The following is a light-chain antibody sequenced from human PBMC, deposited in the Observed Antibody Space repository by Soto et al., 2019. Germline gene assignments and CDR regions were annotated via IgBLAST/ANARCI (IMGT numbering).Light chain of an antibody. J-gene: IGLJ1*01. V-gene: IGLV2-14*01. CDR3: SSYTSRSLLYV. Sequence: QSVLTQPASVSGSPGQSITISCTGTSRDVGGYNYVSWYQQHPGRAPKLMIYDVSNRPSGVSNRFSGSKSGNTASLTISGLQAEDEADYYCSSYTSRSLLYVFGPGTKVTVL. CDR2: DVS. CDR1: SRDVGGYNY.